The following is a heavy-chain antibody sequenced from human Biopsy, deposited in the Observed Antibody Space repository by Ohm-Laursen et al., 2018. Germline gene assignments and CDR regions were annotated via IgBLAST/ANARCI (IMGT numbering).Heavy chain of an antibody. J-gene: IGHJ3*02. CDR2: VYYTGST. Sequence: TLSLTCTVSGDSISSYYWSWIRQPPGKGLQWIGYVYYTGSTDYNPSLQSRVTISVDTSKRQFSLKLSFVTAADTAVYYCARWTPEYDSSRYYLDAFDIWGQGTKVTVSS. CDR1: GDSISSYY. CDR3: ARWTPEYDSSRYYLDAFDI. D-gene: IGHD3-22*01. V-gene: IGHV4-59*12.